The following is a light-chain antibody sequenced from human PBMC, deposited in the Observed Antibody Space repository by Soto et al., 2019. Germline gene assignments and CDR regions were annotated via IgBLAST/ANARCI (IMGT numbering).Light chain of an antibody. CDR3: QKLNTYPLT. CDR1: QGISSS. J-gene: IGKJ5*01. V-gene: IGKV1-9*01. CDR2: AAS. Sequence: DIQMPQSPSSLSASVGDTATITCRASQGISSSLAWYQQKPWEAPKLLISAASTVQSGVPTRFSGSGSGTDFTLTISSLQPEDFARYYCQKLNTYPLTFGQGTRLEI.